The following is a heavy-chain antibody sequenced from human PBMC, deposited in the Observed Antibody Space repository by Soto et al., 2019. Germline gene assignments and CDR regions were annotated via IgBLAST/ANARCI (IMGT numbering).Heavy chain of an antibody. J-gene: IGHJ4*02. CDR3: AHRPRGFTYFFDY. Sequence: QITLNESGPTLVKPTQTLTLTCTFSGFSLSTRGVGVGWIRQPPGKALEWLALLYWDDDERYSPSLMSRLTITKDTSKTQAFLTMTNVDPVDTATYYCAHRPRGFTYFFDYWGQGTLVTVSS. V-gene: IGHV2-5*02. CDR2: LYWDDDE. CDR1: GFSLSTRGVG.